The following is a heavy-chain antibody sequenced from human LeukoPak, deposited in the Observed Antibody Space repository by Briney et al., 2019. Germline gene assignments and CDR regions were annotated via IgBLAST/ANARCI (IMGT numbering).Heavy chain of an antibody. J-gene: IGHJ4*02. CDR2: IYYSGNT. CDR3: ARGDGVRRLGELSPPDY. CDR1: GYSINSGHY. Sequence: PSETLSLTCTVSGYSINSGHYWGWIRQPPGKRLEWIGSIYYSGNTYYNPTLKSRITISVDTSKNQFSLNLTSVTAADAAVYYCARGDGVRRLGELSPPDYWGQGTLVTVSS. V-gene: IGHV4-38-2*02. D-gene: IGHD3-16*02.